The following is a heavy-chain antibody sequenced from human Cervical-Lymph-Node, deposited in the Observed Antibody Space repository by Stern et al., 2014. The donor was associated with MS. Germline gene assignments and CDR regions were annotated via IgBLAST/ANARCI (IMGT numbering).Heavy chain of an antibody. CDR3: ARMVGATGYYDVDV. D-gene: IGHD1-26*01. Sequence: SGPAVVKPTQTLTLTCTFSGFSLSSDGMCVTWIRQPPGKALEWLALIDWTNDKYYNTSLKTRLTISKDTPKNQVVLTMTNIDPMDTATYYCARMVGATGYYDVDVWGQGTTVTVSS. J-gene: IGHJ6*02. CDR2: IDWTNDK. V-gene: IGHV2-70*01. CDR1: GFSLSSDGMC.